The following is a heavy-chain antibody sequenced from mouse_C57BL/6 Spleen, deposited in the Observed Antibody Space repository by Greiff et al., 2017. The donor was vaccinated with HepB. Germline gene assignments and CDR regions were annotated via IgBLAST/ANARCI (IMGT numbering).Heavy chain of an antibody. V-gene: IGHV5-17*01. CDR3: ARGVWYQGFYAMDY. CDR1: GFTFSDYG. Sequence: EVQRVESGGGLVKPGGSLKLSCAASGFTFSDYGMHWVRQAPEKGLEWVAYISSGSSTIYYADTVKGRFTISRDNAKNTLFLQMTSLRYEDTAMYYCARGVWYQGFYAMDYWGQGTSVTVSS. CDR2: ISSGSSTI. J-gene: IGHJ4*01. D-gene: IGHD1-1*02.